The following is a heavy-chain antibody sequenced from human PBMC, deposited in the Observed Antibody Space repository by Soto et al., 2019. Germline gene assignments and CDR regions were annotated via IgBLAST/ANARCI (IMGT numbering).Heavy chain of an antibody. Sequence: ASVKVSCKDSGYTFTSYDINWVRQATGQGLEWMGWMNPNSGNTGYAQKSQGRVTMTRNTSISTAYMELSSLRSEDTAVYYCARALRLGYCTNGVCYPRYYYYMDVWGKGTTVTVSS. V-gene: IGHV1-8*01. J-gene: IGHJ6*03. D-gene: IGHD2-8*01. CDR1: GYTFTSYD. CDR2: MNPNSGNT. CDR3: ARALRLGYCTNGVCYPRYYYYMDV.